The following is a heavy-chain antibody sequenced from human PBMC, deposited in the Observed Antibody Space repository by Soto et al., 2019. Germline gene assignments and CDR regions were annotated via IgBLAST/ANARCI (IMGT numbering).Heavy chain of an antibody. J-gene: IGHJ4*02. D-gene: IGHD3-10*01. CDR3: ARAQSRSFYLIDY. CDR2: ISYSGST. V-gene: IGHV4-59*01. CDR1: GGPISSYH. Sequence: SETLSLTCTVSGGPISSYHWIWIRQPPGRGLESIGHISYSGSTTYNPSLESRVTISVDTSKNQFSLRLSSVTTADTAVYYCARAQSRSFYLIDYWGQGTAVTVSS.